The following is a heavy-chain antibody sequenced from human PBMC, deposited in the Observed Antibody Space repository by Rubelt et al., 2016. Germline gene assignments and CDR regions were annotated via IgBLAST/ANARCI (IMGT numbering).Heavy chain of an antibody. V-gene: IGHV4-34*01. J-gene: IGHJ6*02. CDR1: GGSFSGYY. CDR2: LTHSGST. Sequence: QVQLQQWGAGLLKPSETLSLTCAVYGGSFSGYYWSWIRPPPGKGLEWIGELTHSGSTNYNTSLKSRVTISVDTSKNQFSLKLSSVTAADTAVYYCARGRRGSSSWLGRDYYGMDVWGQGTTVTVSS. CDR3: ARGRRGSSSWLGRDYYGMDV. D-gene: IGHD6-13*01.